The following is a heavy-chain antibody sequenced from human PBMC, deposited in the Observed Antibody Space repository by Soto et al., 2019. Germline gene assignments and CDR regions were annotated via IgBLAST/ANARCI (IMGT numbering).Heavy chain of an antibody. CDR3: ARGGKYSSSSHTFDY. CDR1: GFTFSSYS. D-gene: IGHD6-6*01. J-gene: IGHJ4*02. CDR2: ISSSSSTI. Sequence: PGGSLRLFCAASGFTFSSYSMNWVRQAPGKGLEWVSYISSSSSTIYYADSVKGRFTISRDNAKNSLYLQMNSLRDEDTAVYYCARGGKYSSSSHTFDYWGQGTLVTVSS. V-gene: IGHV3-48*02.